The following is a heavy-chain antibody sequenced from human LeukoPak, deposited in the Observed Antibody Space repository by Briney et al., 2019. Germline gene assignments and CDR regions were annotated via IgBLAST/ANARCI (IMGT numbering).Heavy chain of an antibody. V-gene: IGHV5-51*01. CDR3: TRLLYSGSSWFDP. CDR2: IFPGDSDT. Sequence: GESLKISCKGSGYSFTNYWIGWVRQMPGKGLEWMGIIFPGDSDTRYSPSFQGQVTISADKSISTACLQWSSLKASDTAMYYCTRLLYSGSSWFDPWGQGTLVTVSS. CDR1: GYSFTNYW. D-gene: IGHD1-26*01. J-gene: IGHJ5*02.